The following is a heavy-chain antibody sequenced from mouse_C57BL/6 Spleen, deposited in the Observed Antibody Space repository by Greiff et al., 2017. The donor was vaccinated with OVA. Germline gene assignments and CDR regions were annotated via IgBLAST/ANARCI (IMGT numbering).Heavy chain of an antibody. CDR1: GYSFTGYF. Sequence: EVQLKESGPELVKPGASVKISCKASGYSFTGYFMNWVKQSHGKSLEWIGRINPYNGDTFYNPQFTGQATLTVDKSSSTAHMELLSLTSEDFAVYYCARYEGYYYGSTTHWYFDVWGTGTTVTVSS. CDR2: INPYNGDT. J-gene: IGHJ1*03. CDR3: ARYEGYYYGSTTHWYFDV. D-gene: IGHD1-1*01. V-gene: IGHV1-37*01.